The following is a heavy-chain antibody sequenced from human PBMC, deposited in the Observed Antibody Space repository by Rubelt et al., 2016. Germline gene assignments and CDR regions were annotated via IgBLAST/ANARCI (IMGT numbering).Heavy chain of an antibody. CDR2: IKCDGSEK. D-gene: IGHD1-26*01. V-gene: IGHV3-52*01. CDR1: AFTFSSSW. CDR3: ARGNSGRYWAYLDY. Sequence: EVQLVESGGGLVQPGGSLRLSCAASAFTFSSSWMHWVCQAPEEGLEWVAHIKCDGSEKYYVDSVKGRCTISRNNAKNSLHLQMTSLKAEDTAVYYCARGNSGRYWAYLDYWGQGTLVTVSS. J-gene: IGHJ4*02.